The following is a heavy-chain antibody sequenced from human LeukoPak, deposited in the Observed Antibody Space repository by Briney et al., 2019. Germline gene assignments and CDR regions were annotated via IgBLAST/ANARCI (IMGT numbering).Heavy chain of an antibody. D-gene: IGHD6-19*01. J-gene: IGHJ2*01. V-gene: IGHV3-23*01. CDR3: AKGRSGRSRSWYFDL. CDR2: ISGSGGST. Sequence: PGGSLRLSCAASGFTFSSYAMSWVRQAPGKGLEWVSAISGSGGSTYYADSVKGRFTISIDNSKNTLYLQMNSLRAEDTAVYYCAKGRSGRSRSWYFDLWGRGTLVTVSS. CDR1: GFTFSSYA.